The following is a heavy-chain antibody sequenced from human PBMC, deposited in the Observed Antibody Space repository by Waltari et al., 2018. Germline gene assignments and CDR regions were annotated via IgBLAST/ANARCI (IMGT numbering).Heavy chain of an antibody. D-gene: IGHD2-2*01. CDR1: GFTFSSYW. V-gene: IGHV3-74*01. J-gene: IGHJ5*02. CDR3: TRTRYCSTTSCQVDWFDP. Sequence: EVQLVESGGGLVQPGGSLRLSCAASGFTFSSYWMHWVRQAPGKGLVLVSRIKGDGGSTTYADSVKGRFTISRDNANNTLYLQMNSLRAEDTAVYYCTRTRYCSTTSCQVDWFDPWGQGTLVTVSS. CDR2: IKGDGGST.